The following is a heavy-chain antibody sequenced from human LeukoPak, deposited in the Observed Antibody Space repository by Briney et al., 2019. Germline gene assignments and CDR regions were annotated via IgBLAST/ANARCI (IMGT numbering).Heavy chain of an antibody. CDR1: GGTFSSYA. V-gene: IGHV1-46*03. J-gene: IGHJ4*02. CDR3: ARETAAAGSPSFDY. D-gene: IGHD6-13*01. Sequence: GASVKVSCKASGGTFSSYAISWVRQAPGQGLEWMGIINPSGGSTSYAQKFQGRVTMTRDTSTSTVYMELSSLRSEDTAVYYCARETAAAGSPSFDYWGQGTLVTVSS. CDR2: INPSGGST.